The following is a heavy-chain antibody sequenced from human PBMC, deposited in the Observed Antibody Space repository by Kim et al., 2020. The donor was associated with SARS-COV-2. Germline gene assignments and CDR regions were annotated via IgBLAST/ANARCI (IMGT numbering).Heavy chain of an antibody. J-gene: IGHJ4*02. V-gene: IGHV3-23*01. D-gene: IGHD6-19*01. CDR3: AKIPELIAVAGHFDY. Sequence: DSVKGRFTISRDNSKNTLYLQMNSLRAEDTAVYYCAKIPELIAVAGHFDYWGQGTLVTVSS.